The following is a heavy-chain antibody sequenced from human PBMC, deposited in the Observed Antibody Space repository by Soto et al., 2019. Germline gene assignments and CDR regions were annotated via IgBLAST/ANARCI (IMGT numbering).Heavy chain of an antibody. J-gene: IGHJ4*02. Sequence: ASVKVSCKTSGYTLTDYDFNWVRQAPGQGLEWMGWVSPDHGNAGYARQFQGRITMTSDTSINTVFMELTNLRPEDTAVYYCAVTTGYWGQGTKVTVSS. D-gene: IGHD4-17*01. CDR1: GYTLTDYD. CDR2: VSPDHGNA. CDR3: AVTTGY. V-gene: IGHV1-8*01.